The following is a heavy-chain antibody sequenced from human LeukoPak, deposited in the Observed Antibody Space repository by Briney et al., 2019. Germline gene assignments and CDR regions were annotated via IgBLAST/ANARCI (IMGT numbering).Heavy chain of an antibody. Sequence: GGSLRLSCAASGFTVSSNYMSWVRQAPGKGLEWVSVIYSGGSTYYADSVKGRFTISRDNSKNTLYLQMNSLRAEDTAVYYCAKVPMIVVVMIDYWGQGTLVTVSS. J-gene: IGHJ4*02. D-gene: IGHD3-22*01. CDR2: IYSGGST. CDR1: GFTVSSNY. V-gene: IGHV3-53*01. CDR3: AKVPMIVVVMIDY.